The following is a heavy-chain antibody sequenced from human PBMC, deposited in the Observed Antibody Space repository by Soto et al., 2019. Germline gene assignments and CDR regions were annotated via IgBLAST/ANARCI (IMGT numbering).Heavy chain of an antibody. CDR1: GGTFSSYA. D-gene: IGHD3-16*01. Sequence: GASVKVSCKASGGTFSSYAISWLRQAPGQGLEWMGGIIPIFGTANYAQKFQGRVTITADESTSTAYMELSSLRSEDTAVYYCASSPRVYNWYFDLWGRGTLVTVSS. J-gene: IGHJ2*01. CDR3: ASSPRVYNWYFDL. V-gene: IGHV1-69*13. CDR2: IIPIFGTA.